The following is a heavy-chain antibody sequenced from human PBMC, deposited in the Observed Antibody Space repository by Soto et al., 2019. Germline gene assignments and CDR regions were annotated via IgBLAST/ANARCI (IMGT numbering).Heavy chain of an antibody. D-gene: IGHD3-10*01. CDR1: GFTFSSYA. CDR3: AKGRGSAPHTFDY. CDR2: ISGSGGST. Sequence: GGSLRLSCAASGFTFSSYAMSWVRQAPGKGLEWVSGISGSGGSTYYADSVKGRFTISRDNSKNTLYLQINSLRAEDTAIYYCAKGRGSAPHTFDYCGQGTLVTVSS. V-gene: IGHV3-23*01. J-gene: IGHJ4*02.